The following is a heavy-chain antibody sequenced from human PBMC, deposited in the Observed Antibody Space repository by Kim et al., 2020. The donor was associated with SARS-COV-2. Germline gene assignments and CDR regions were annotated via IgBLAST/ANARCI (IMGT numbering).Heavy chain of an antibody. V-gene: IGHV4-31*03. CDR1: GGSISSGSHY. J-gene: IGHJ4*02. CDR3: ARDGGGGSGSYYRYSDY. CDR2: IYNTGSA. Sequence: SETLSLTCTVSGGSISSGSHYWSWIRQHPGKGLEWIGYIYNTGSAYYNPSLKSRVTISVDTSKNQFSLKLNSVTAADTAVYYCARDGGGGSGSYYRYSDYWSQGTLVTVSP. D-gene: IGHD3-10*01.